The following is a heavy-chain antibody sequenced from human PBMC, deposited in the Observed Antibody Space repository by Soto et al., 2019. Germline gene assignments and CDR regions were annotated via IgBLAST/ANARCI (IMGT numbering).Heavy chain of an antibody. V-gene: IGHV4-59*08. J-gene: IGHJ4*02. CDR1: GGSISSYY. Sequence: SSETLSLTCTVSGGSISSYYWSWIRQPPGKGLEWIGYIYYSGSTNYNPSLRSRVTISVDTSKNQFSLKLSSVTAADTAVYYCARQKPLRYCSGGSCYAYFDYWGQGTLVTVSS. CDR3: ARQKPLRYCSGGSCYAYFDY. CDR2: IYYSGST. D-gene: IGHD2-15*01.